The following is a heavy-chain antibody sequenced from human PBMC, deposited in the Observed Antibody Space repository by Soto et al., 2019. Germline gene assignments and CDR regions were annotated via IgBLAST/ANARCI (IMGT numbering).Heavy chain of an antibody. D-gene: IGHD6-19*01. V-gene: IGHV1-3*01. J-gene: IGHJ4*02. Sequence: ASVKVSCKASGYTFTSYAMHWVRQAPGQRLEWMGWINAGNGNTKYSQKFQGRVTITRDTSASTAYMELSSLRSEDAAVYYCARGLAVALYYFDYWGQGTQGTVS. CDR3: ARGLAVALYYFDY. CDR1: GYTFTSYA. CDR2: INAGNGNT.